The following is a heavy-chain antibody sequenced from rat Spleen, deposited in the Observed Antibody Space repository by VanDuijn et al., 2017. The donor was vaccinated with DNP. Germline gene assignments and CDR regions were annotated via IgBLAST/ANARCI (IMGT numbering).Heavy chain of an antibody. V-gene: IGHV5-31*01. Sequence: EVQLVESGGGLVQPGGSLKLSCVASGFTFNKYWMTWIRQAPGKGLEWVASIKTDGGGTYYPDSVKGRFTISRDNAKNTLYLQMDSRRSEDTATYYCTTPSSYIPMDAWGQGTSVTVSS. CDR3: TTPSSYIPMDA. CDR2: IKTDGGGT. J-gene: IGHJ4*01. D-gene: IGHD1-2*01. CDR1: GFTFNKYW.